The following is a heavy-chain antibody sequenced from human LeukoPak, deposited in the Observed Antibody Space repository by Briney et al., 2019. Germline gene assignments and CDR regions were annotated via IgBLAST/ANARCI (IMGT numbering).Heavy chain of an antibody. CDR1: GFAFSDYY. Sequence: GGSLRLSCAASGFAFSDYYMSWIRQASGKGLEWVSYISSSGSTIYYADSVKGRFTISRDNAKNSLYLQMNSLRAEDTAVYYCARGGTYYGRTWFDPWGQGTLVTVSS. CDR2: ISSSGSTI. J-gene: IGHJ5*02. D-gene: IGHD3-3*01. CDR3: ARGGTYYGRTWFDP. V-gene: IGHV3-11*01.